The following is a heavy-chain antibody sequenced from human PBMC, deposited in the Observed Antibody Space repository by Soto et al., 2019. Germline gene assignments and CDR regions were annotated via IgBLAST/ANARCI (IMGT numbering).Heavy chain of an antibody. V-gene: IGHV3-33*01. CDR1: GFTFSSYG. Sequence: GGSLRLSCAASGFTFSSYGMHWVRQAPGKGLEWVAVIWYDGSNKYYADSVKGRFTISRDNSKNTLYLQMNSLRAEDTAVYYCARDSAVTTNYGMDVWGQGTTVTVS. CDR2: IWYDGSNK. D-gene: IGHD4-4*01. J-gene: IGHJ6*02. CDR3: ARDSAVTTNYGMDV.